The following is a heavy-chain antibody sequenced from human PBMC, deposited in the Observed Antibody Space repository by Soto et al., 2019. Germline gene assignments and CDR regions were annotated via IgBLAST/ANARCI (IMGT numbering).Heavy chain of an antibody. Sequence: PWGSLRLSCAASGFSFITYNIDFFRHSPFKGPEWIAYISTTSFTIYYADSVKGRFTISRDNDRNSLYLEMNSLRDEDTAVYYCARDRCYDGTCYSASDSWGQGTLVTVSS. CDR3: ARDRCYDGTCYSASDS. CDR2: ISTTSFTI. V-gene: IGHV3-48*02. CDR1: GFSFITYN. J-gene: IGHJ5*01. D-gene: IGHD2-15*01.